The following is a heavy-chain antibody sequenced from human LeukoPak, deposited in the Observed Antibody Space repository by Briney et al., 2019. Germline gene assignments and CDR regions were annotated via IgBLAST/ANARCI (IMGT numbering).Heavy chain of an antibody. CDR1: GGSFSGYY. CDR2: INHSGST. CDR3: ARLKYYDILTGIRPRKYNWFDP. Sequence: PSETLSLTCAVYGGSFSGYYWSWIRQPPGKGLEWIGEINHSGSTNYNPSPKSRVTISLDTSKNQFSLKLSSVTAADTAVYYCARLKYYDILTGIRPRKYNWFDPWGQGTLVTVSS. V-gene: IGHV4-34*01. J-gene: IGHJ5*02. D-gene: IGHD3-9*01.